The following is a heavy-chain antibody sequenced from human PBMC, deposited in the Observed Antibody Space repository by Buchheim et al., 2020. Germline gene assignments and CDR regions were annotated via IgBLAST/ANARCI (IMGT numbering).Heavy chain of an antibody. CDR2: ISSSSSYT. D-gene: IGHD5-24*01. J-gene: IGHJ4*02. V-gene: IGHV3-11*06. CDR1: GFTFSDYY. Sequence: QVQLVESGGGLVKPGGSLRLSCAASGFTFSDYYMSWIRQAPGKGLEWVSYISSSSSYTNYAYSVKVRFTISRDNAKNSLYLQMSSLRAEDTGVYYCARVTDGYNFGHLSTFDYWGQGTL. CDR3: ARVTDGYNFGHLSTFDY.